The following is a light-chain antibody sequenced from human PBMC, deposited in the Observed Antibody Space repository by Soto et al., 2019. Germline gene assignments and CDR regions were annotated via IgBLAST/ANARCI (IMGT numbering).Light chain of an antibody. V-gene: IGLV2-23*01. CDR2: EGS. J-gene: IGLJ2*01. CDR3: YSYAGSSTSDVV. Sequence: QSALTQPASVSGSPGQSITISCTGTSSDVGTYNLVSWYQQHPGKAPKLMIYEGSKRPSGVSDRFSGSKSGNTASLTISGRQPEDEADYYCYSYAGSSTSDVVFGGGTKLNVL. CDR1: SSDVGTYNL.